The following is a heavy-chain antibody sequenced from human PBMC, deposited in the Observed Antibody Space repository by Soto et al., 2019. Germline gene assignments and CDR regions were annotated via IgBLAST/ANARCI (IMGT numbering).Heavy chain of an antibody. D-gene: IGHD3-3*01. V-gene: IGHV3-74*01. CDR2: INSDGSST. CDR1: GFTFSSYW. CDR3: AITPNYDSWSGGNDAFDI. J-gene: IGHJ3*02. Sequence: EVQLVESGGGLVQPGGSLRLSCAASGFTFSSYWMHWVRQAPGKGLVWVSRINSDGSSTSYADSVKGRFTISRDNAKNTLYLQMNSLRAEDTAVYYCAITPNYDSWSGGNDAFDIWGQGTMVTVSS.